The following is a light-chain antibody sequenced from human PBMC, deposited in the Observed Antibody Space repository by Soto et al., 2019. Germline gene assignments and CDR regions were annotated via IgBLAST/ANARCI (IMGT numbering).Light chain of an antibody. CDR1: QSLSSW. V-gene: IGKV1-5*03. Sequence: DIQMTQSPSTLSASVGDRVTITCRASQSLSSWLAWYQQKPGKAPKVLIYKTSSLESGVPSRFSGSGSGTEFTLTISSLQPDDLATYYCLQYNSYWTFGQGTKVEIK. CDR2: KTS. J-gene: IGKJ1*01. CDR3: LQYNSYWT.